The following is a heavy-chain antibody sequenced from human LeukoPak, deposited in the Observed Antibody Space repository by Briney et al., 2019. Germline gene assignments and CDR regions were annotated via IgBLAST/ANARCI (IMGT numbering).Heavy chain of an antibody. V-gene: IGHV4-31*03. CDR3: ARSPITMVREYSMDV. J-gene: IGHJ6*02. CDR1: GGSISSGGYY. D-gene: IGHD3-10*01. Sequence: TSETLSLTCTVSGGSISSGGYYWSWIRQHPGKGLEWIGYIYYSGSTYYNPSLKSRVTISVDTSKNQFSLKLSSVTAADTAVYYCARSPITMVREYSMDVWGQGTTVTVSS. CDR2: IYYSGST.